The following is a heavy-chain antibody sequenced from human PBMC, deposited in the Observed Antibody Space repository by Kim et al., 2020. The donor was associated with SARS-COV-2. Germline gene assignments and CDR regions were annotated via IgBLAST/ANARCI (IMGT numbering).Heavy chain of an antibody. D-gene: IGHD6-13*01. CDR3: AKDEGGNSWTSDY. CDR1: GFTFSNYD. J-gene: IGHJ4*02. CDR2: ITYNGAGT. Sequence: GGSLRLSCAVSGFTFSNYDMNWVRQAPGKGLEWVSHITYNGAGTYYADSVKGRFTISRDDSKNMLFLQMNSLRVDDTAAYFCAKDEGGNSWTSDYWGQGTLVTVSS. V-gene: IGHV3-23*01.